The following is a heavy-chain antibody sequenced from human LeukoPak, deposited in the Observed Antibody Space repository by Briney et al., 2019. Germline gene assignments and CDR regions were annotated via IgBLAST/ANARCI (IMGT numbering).Heavy chain of an antibody. CDR2: ISSSGSTI. CDR3: AREEVHYYDSSGYTDY. J-gene: IGHJ4*02. Sequence: GGSLRLSCAASGFTFSSYEMNWVRQAPGKGLEWVSYISSSGSTIYYADSVKGRFTISRDNAKNSLYLQTNSLRAEDTAVYYCAREEVHYYDSSGYTDYWGRGTLVTVSS. CDR1: GFTFSSYE. D-gene: IGHD3-22*01. V-gene: IGHV3-48*03.